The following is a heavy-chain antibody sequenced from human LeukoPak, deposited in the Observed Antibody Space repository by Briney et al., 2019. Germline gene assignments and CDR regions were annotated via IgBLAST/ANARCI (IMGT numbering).Heavy chain of an antibody. V-gene: IGHV3-30-3*01. CDR2: ISYDGSNK. D-gene: IGHD3-10*01. CDR3: ARVFPYYGSGIFDY. Sequence: GGSLRLSCAASGFTFSSYAMHWVRQAPGKGLEWVAVISYDGSNKYYADSVKGRFTISRDNSKNTLYLQMNSLRAEDTAVYYCARVFPYYGSGIFDYWGQGTLVTVSS. CDR1: GFTFSSYA. J-gene: IGHJ4*02.